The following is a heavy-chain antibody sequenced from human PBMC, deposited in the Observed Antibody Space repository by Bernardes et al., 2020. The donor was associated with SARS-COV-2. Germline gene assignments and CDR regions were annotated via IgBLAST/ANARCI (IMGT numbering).Heavy chain of an antibody. D-gene: IGHD3-10*01. CDR2: IYNGATT. Sequence: GGSLRLSCAVSGFTVSTSFMSWVRQAPGKGLAWVSVIYNGATTYYADSVKGRFTISRDSSKNTLYLQMNSLRAEDTAVYYCASPGGYGSVDYWGQGTLVTVSS. CDR1: GFTVSTSF. CDR3: ASPGGYGSVDY. V-gene: IGHV3-53*01. J-gene: IGHJ4*02.